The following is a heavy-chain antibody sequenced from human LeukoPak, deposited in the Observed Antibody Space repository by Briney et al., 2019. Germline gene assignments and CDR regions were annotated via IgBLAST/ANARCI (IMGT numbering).Heavy chain of an antibody. CDR1: GGSISSYY. CDR3: ARAVAARRYFDY. V-gene: IGHV4-59*01. D-gene: IGHD6-19*01. Sequence: PSETLSLTCTVSGGSISSYYWSWIRQPPGKGLEWIGYIYYSGSTNYNPSLKSRVTISVDTSKNQFSLKLSSVTAADTAVYYCARAVAARRYFDYWGQGTVIIVSS. J-gene: IGHJ4*02. CDR2: IYYSGST.